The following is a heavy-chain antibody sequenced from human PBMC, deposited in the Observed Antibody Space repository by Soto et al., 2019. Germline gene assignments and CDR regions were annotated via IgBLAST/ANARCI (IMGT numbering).Heavy chain of an antibody. D-gene: IGHD3-16*01. CDR3: AKIIDYDYIWDVFDAFDI. V-gene: IGHV3-30*18. CDR1: GFTFSSYG. J-gene: IGHJ3*02. Sequence: PGGSLRLSCAASGFTFSSYGMHWVRQAPGKGLEWVAVISYDGSNKYYADSVKGRFTISRDNSKNTLYLQMNSLRAEDTAVYYCAKIIDYDYIWDVFDAFDIWGQGTMVTVSS. CDR2: ISYDGSNK.